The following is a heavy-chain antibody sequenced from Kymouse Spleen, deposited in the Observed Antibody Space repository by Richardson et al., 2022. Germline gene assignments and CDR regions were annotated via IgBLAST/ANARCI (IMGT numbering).Heavy chain of an antibody. CDR2: ISYDGSNK. CDR3: AKAPSGSYSGMDV. J-gene: IGHJ6*02. Sequence: QVQLVESGGGVVQPGRSLRLSCAASGFTFSSYGMHWVRQAPGKGLEWVAVISYDGSNKYYADSVKGRFTISRDNSKNTLYLQMNSLRAEDTAVYYCAKAPSGSYSGMDVWGQGTTVTVSS. V-gene: IGHV3-30*18. D-gene: IGHD1-26*01. CDR1: GFTFSSYG.